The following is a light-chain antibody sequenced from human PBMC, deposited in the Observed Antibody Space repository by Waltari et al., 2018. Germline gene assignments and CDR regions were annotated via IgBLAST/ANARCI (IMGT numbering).Light chain of an antibody. CDR3: QQYNSNLYT. Sequence: DIQMTQSPSTLSASVGDRVTITCRASRRIVNWLAWYQQKPGKAPKLLIYKASNLESGVPSRFSGSGPGTEFTLTINSLQPDDFATYYCQQYNSNLYTFGQGTKLEIK. CDR1: RRIVNW. J-gene: IGKJ2*01. CDR2: KAS. V-gene: IGKV1-5*03.